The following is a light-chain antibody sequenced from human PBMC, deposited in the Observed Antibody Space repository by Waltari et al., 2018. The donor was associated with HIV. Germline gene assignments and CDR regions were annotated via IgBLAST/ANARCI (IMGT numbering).Light chain of an antibody. CDR3: QSYDSTLTGWV. Sequence: QSVLTQPPSVSGAPGQRVTISCSGNASKNGAGYAVQWYQQLPGRAHKVLIYGNSNRPSGVPDRFSGSKSGTSASLAITGLQAEDEAEYYCQSYDSTLTGWVFGGGTLLTVL. CDR1: ASKNGAGYA. V-gene: IGLV1-40*01. CDR2: GNS. J-gene: IGLJ3*02.